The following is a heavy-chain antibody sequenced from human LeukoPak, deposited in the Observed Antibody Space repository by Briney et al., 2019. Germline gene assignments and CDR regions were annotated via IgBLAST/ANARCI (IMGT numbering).Heavy chain of an antibody. J-gene: IGHJ4*02. V-gene: IGHV4-59*01. D-gene: IGHD5-24*01. Sequence: SETLSLTCTVSGGSISSYYWSWIRQPPGKGLEWIGYIYYSGSTNYNPSLKSQVTISVDTSKNQFSLKLSSVTAADTAVYYCARGQMATSYFNYWGQGTLVTVSS. CDR2: IYYSGST. CDR3: ARGQMATSYFNY. CDR1: GGSISSYY.